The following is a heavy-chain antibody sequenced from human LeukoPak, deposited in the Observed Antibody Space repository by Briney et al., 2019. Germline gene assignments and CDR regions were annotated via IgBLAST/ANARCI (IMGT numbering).Heavy chain of an antibody. V-gene: IGHV5-51*01. CDR3: ARYCSGGSCYRAYYYGMDV. Sequence: GESLKISCKGSGYSFTSYWIGWVRQMPGKGLEWMGIIYPGDSDTRYSPSIQGQVTISADKSISTAYLQWSSLKASDTAMYYCARYCSGGSCYRAYYYGMDVWGQGTTVTVSS. CDR2: IYPGDSDT. D-gene: IGHD2-15*01. J-gene: IGHJ6*02. CDR1: GYSFTSYW.